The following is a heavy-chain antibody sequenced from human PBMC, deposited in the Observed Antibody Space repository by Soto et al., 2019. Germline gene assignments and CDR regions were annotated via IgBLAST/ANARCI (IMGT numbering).Heavy chain of an antibody. CDR2: IYYLGST. Sequence: SETLSLTCTVSGGSISSYYWSWIRQPPGKGLEWIGYIYYLGSTDYNPSLKSRVTISVDTSKRQFSLRLSSVTAADAAIYYCARDGYDGSGSPYPAYWGPGIQVTVSS. D-gene: IGHD3-10*01. V-gene: IGHV4-59*01. CDR3: ARDGYDGSGSPYPAY. CDR1: GGSISSYY. J-gene: IGHJ4*02.